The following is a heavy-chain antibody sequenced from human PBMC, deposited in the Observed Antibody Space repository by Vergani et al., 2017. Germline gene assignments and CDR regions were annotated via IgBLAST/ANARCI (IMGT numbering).Heavy chain of an antibody. CDR2: IYPGDSDT. J-gene: IGHJ4*02. V-gene: IGHV5-51*01. CDR1: GYSFTSYW. D-gene: IGHD2-2*01. CDR3: ARRHCSSTSCYYYYFDY. Sequence: EVQLVQSGAEVKKPGESLKISCKGSGYSFTSYWIGWVRQMPGKGMEWMGIIYPGDSDTRYSASFQGQVTISADKSISTAYLQWSSLKASDTAMYYCARRHCSSTSCYYYYFDYWGQGTLVTVSS.